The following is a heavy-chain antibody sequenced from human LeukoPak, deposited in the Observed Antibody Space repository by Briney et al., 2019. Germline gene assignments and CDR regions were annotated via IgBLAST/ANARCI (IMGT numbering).Heavy chain of an antibody. CDR3: ARDPTPRYCSGGSCYTHYGMDV. V-gene: IGHV3-21*01. J-gene: IGHJ6*02. D-gene: IGHD2-15*01. CDR2: ISSSSSYI. CDR1: GFTFSSYT. Sequence: GESLRLSCAASGFTFSSYTMNWVRQAPGKGLEWVSSISSSSSYIYYADSVKGRLTISRDNAKNSLYLQMNSLRAEDTAVYYCARDPTPRYCSGGSCYTHYGMDVWGQGTLVTVSS.